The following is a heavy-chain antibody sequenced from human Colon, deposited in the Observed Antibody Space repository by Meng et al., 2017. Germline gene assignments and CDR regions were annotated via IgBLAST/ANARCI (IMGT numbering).Heavy chain of an antibody. V-gene: IGHV3-33*01. CDR3: ARDPGSAWLAYYFDP. Sequence: QVSLVESGGCVVQPARSLRLFCAASGFNFTKYGMHWVRQAPGKGMEWVAVIWNDGTTKYYSDSVKGRFTISRDNSNNTLYLQMNSLSAEDTAVYYCARDPGSAWLAYYFDPWGQGTLVTVSS. D-gene: IGHD3-10*01. CDR1: GFNFTKYG. J-gene: IGHJ4*02. CDR2: IWNDGTTK.